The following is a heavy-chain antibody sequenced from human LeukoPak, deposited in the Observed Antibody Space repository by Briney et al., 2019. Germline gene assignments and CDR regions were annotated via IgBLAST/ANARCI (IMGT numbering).Heavy chain of an antibody. J-gene: IGHJ3*02. CDR1: GGSISSYY. D-gene: IGHD2-2*02. CDR3: ARRCSGPTCYTDAYDI. V-gene: IGHV4-59*08. CDR2: VYYSGST. Sequence: SETLSLTCTVSGGSISSYYWSWIRQPPGKGLEWIGYVYYSGSTDYNPSLKSRVTISVDTSNKQFSLNLSSVTAADTAVYYCARRCSGPTCYTDAYDIWGQGTMVTVSS.